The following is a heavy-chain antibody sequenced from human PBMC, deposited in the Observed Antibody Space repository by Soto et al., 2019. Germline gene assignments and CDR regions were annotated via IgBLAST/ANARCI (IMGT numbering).Heavy chain of an antibody. J-gene: IGHJ4*02. D-gene: IGHD5-12*01. CDR3: ARHPKYYSGYRYFDY. V-gene: IGHV5-51*01. CDR1: GYNFGSYW. Sequence: GESLKISCKASGYNFGSYWIAWVRQMPGKGLEWMGIIYPGDSDTRYNPSFQGQVTISADESISTAYLQWSSLQASDSAMYYCARHPKYYSGYRYFDYWGQGPRVTVSS. CDR2: IYPGDSDT.